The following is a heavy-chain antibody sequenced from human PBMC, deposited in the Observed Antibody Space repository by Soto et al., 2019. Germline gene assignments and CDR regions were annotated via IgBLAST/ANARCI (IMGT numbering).Heavy chain of an antibody. D-gene: IGHD5-18*01. Sequence: QVQLQESGPGLVKPSETLSLTCTVSGGSISSYYWSWIRQPPGKGLEWIGYIYYSGSTNYNPSRKSRCTTEVDTPNTQFSLKMSSVTAADTPVYYCARDNGYSYGYTLDHWCQGTLVTVSS. V-gene: IGHV4-59*01. CDR2: IYYSGST. CDR3: ARDNGYSYGYTLDH. CDR1: GGSISSYY. J-gene: IGHJ4*02.